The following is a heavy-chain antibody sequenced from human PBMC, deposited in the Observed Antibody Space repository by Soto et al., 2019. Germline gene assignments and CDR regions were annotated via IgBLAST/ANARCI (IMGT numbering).Heavy chain of an antibody. Sequence: QVQLQESGPGLVKPSETLSLTCTVSGGSVSNENYYWSWIRQPPGKGLEWIGYMYYSGSTTYNPSLKRRVTISVDTPKKHFSLEPTSVTAADTAVYYCATNRDSGSGWYFRAWGQGTLVTVSS. D-gene: IGHD6-19*01. CDR3: ATNRDSGSGWYFRA. CDR2: MYYSGST. CDR1: GGSVSNENYY. J-gene: IGHJ5*02. V-gene: IGHV4-61*03.